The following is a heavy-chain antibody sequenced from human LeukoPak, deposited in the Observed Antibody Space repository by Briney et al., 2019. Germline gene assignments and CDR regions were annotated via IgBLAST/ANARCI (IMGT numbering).Heavy chain of an antibody. Sequence: ASVKVSCKASGYTFTNYAMNWVRQAPGQGLEWMGWINTNTGNPAYAQDFTGRFVFSLDTSVSTAYLQINSLKAEDTAVYSCARGGWGPAAQIDYWGQGTLVTVSS. J-gene: IGHJ4*02. V-gene: IGHV7-4-1*02. D-gene: IGHD6-13*01. CDR3: ARGGWGPAAQIDY. CDR2: INTNTGNP. CDR1: GYTFTNYA.